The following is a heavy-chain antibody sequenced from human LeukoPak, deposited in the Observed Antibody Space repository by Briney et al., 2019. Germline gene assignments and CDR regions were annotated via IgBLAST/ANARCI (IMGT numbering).Heavy chain of an antibody. CDR2: MNPNSGNT. V-gene: IGHV1-8*01. CDR3: ARGLRDSSGREYFQD. CDR1: VYTFTIYD. Sequence: GASVNLSFTSAVYTFTIYDINWVRQAPGQGLEWMGWMNPNSGNTGYAQKFQDRVTMTRNTSISTAYMELSSLRSEDTAVYYCARGLRDSSGREYFQDWGQGTLVTVSS. J-gene: IGHJ1*01. D-gene: IGHD3-22*01.